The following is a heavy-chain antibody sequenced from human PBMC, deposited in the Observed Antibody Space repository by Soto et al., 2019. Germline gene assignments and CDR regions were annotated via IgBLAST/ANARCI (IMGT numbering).Heavy chain of an antibody. J-gene: IGHJ5*02. V-gene: IGHV1-18*01. Sequence: GASVKVSCKASGYTFTSYGISWVRQAPGQGLEWMGWISAYNGNTNYAQKLQGRVTMTTDTSTSTAYMERRSLRSDDTAVYYCAREVDVVVVPAAFNGFDPWGQGTLVTVSS. D-gene: IGHD2-2*01. CDR1: GYTFTSYG. CDR2: ISAYNGNT. CDR3: AREVDVVVVPAAFNGFDP.